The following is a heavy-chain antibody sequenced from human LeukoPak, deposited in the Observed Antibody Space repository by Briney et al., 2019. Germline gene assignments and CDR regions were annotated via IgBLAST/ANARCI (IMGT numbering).Heavy chain of an antibody. V-gene: IGHV3-7*01. D-gene: IGHD1-26*01. CDR1: GFTFSSYL. CDR2: IKQDGSEK. CDR3: ARSGSYYQNQGFDY. Sequence: GSLRLSCAASGFTFSSYLMSWVRQAPGKGLEWVANIKQDGSEKYYVDSVKGRFTISRDNAKNSLYLQMNSLRAEDTAVYYCARSGSYYQNQGFDYWGQGTLVTVSS. J-gene: IGHJ4*02.